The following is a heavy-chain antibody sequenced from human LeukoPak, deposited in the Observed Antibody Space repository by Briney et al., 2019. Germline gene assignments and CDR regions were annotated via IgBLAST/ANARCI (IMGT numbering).Heavy chain of an antibody. CDR2: ISDSGGST. CDR1: GFSFSSHW. CDR3: AKRGVVIRVILVGFHKEAYYFDS. Sequence: GGSLRLSCAASGFSFSSHWMSWVRQAPGKGLEWVAGISDSGGSTNYADSVKGRFTISRDNPKNTLYLQMNSLRAEDTAVYFCAKRGVVIRVILVGFHKEAYYFDSWGQGALVTVSS. D-gene: IGHD3-22*01. V-gene: IGHV3-23*01. J-gene: IGHJ4*02.